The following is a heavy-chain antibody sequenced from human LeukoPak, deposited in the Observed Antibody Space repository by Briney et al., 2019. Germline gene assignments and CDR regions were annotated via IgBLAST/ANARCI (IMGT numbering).Heavy chain of an antibody. D-gene: IGHD2-15*01. CDR1: GFTFSDYA. CDR3: AKSIGGVVVVAADY. V-gene: IGHV3-23*01. Sequence: GGSLRLSCVGSGFTFSDYAMRWVRLAPGKGLEWVSAVSKSGGDTYNADSVKGRFTLSRDNSKNTLYLQMNSLRAEDTAVYYCAKSIGGVVVVAADYWGQGTLVTVS. J-gene: IGHJ4*02. CDR2: VSKSGGDT.